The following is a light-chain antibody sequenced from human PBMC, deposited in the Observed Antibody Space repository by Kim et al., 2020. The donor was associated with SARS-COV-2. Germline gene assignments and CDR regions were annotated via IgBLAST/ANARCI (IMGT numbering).Light chain of an antibody. CDR2: VNSYGGH. J-gene: IGLJ3*02. Sequence: QLVLTQSPSASASLGASVKLTCTLSSGHRTYAIAWHQQQPKNGPRYLMTVNSYGGHTSGDGIPDRFSGSSFGAERYLTISSLQSEDEADYYCQTWGTGGVFGGGTKLTVL. V-gene: IGLV4-69*01. CDR3: QTWGTGGV. CDR1: SGHRTYA.